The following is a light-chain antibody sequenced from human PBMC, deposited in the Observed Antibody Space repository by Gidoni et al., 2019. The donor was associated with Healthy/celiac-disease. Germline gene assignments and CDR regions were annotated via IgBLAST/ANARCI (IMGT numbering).Light chain of an antibody. CDR3: QQYNNWPYT. CDR2: GAS. J-gene: IGKJ2*01. Sequence: IVMPQSPATLSVSPGERATLSCRASQSVSSNLAWYQQKPGQAPRPLIYGASTRATGIPARFSGSGSGTEFTLTISSLQSEDFAVYYCQQYNNWPYTFXXXTKLEIK. CDR1: QSVSSN. V-gene: IGKV3-15*01.